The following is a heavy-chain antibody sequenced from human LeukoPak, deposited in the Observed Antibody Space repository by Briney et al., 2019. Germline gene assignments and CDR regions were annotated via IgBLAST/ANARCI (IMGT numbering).Heavy chain of an antibody. CDR3: ARAGDFWSGHEYYFDY. CDR2: IYYSGST. J-gene: IGHJ4*02. Sequence: SETLSLTCTVSGGSISSYYWSWIRQPPGKGLEWIGYIYYSGSTNYNPSLKSRVTISVDTSKNQFSLKLSSVTAADTAVYYCARAGDFWSGHEYYFDYWGQGTLVTVSS. CDR1: GGSISSYY. V-gene: IGHV4-59*01. D-gene: IGHD3-3*01.